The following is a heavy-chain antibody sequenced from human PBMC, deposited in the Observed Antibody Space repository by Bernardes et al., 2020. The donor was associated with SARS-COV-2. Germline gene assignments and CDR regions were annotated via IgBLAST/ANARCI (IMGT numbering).Heavy chain of an antibody. V-gene: IGHV1-2*02. CDR3: ASVTYSSGSDFDY. Sequence: ASVKVSCKASGYTFTDHYIHWVRQCPGQGLEWMGWIYPANGDRNYAQRFQGRVTMTRDTSITTAYMELSSLKSDDTTVYYCASVTYSSGSDFDYWGQGTLVTVSS. J-gene: IGHJ4*02. CDR1: GYTFTDHY. CDR2: IYPANGDR. D-gene: IGHD6-19*01.